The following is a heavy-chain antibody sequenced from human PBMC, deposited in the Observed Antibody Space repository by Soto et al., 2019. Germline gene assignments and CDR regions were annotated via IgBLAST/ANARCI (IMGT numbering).Heavy chain of an antibody. J-gene: IGHJ4*02. CDR3: ARDFLVAGDY. Sequence: QVQLVESGGGVVQPGRSLRLSCAASGFTFSSYGMHWVRQAPGKGLAWVAVIWYDGSNKYYADSVKGRFTISRDNSKNTLYLQMNSLRAEDTAVYYCARDFLVAGDYWGQGTLVTVSS. V-gene: IGHV3-33*01. CDR1: GFTFSSYG. D-gene: IGHD6-19*01. CDR2: IWYDGSNK.